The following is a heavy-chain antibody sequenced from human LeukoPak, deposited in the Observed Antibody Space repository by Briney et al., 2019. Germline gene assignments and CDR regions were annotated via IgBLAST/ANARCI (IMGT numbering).Heavy chain of an antibody. J-gene: IGHJ6*02. D-gene: IGHD1-7*01. V-gene: IGHV3-13*04. CDR2: IGAGEDT. Sequence: GGSLRLSCAASGFTFSTYDTHWVRQVTGKGLEWVSAIGAGEDTYYLGSVKGRFTISRENAKNVLYLQMSSLRVEDTAVYYCVREIRETVITRHYYYGIDVWGQGTTVTVSS. CDR3: VREIRETVITRHYYYGIDV. CDR1: GFTFSTYD.